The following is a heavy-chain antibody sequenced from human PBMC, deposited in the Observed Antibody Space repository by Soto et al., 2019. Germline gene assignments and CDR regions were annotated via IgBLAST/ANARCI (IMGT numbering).Heavy chain of an antibody. CDR3: AHRDYDSSGPLFDY. CDR1: GFSLSTGGVG. CDR2: IYWDDDK. V-gene: IGHV2-5*02. D-gene: IGHD3-22*01. Sequence: QITLKESGPTLVKPTQTLTLTCTFSGFSLSTGGVGVGWIRQPPGKALEWLALIYWDDDKRYSPSLKSRLTITKDPSKNPVVLTITNMDPVDTATYYCAHRDYDSSGPLFDYWGQGTLVTVSS. J-gene: IGHJ4*02.